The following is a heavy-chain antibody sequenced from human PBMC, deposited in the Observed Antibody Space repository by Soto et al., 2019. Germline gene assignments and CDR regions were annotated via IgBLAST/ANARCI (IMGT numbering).Heavy chain of an antibody. CDR2: IIPIFGTA. D-gene: IGHD5-12*01. V-gene: IGHV1-69*06. CDR1: GGTFSSYA. Sequence: SVKVSCNASGGTFSSYAISWVRQAPGQGLEWMGGIIPIFGTANYAQKFQGRVTITADKSTSTAYMELSSLRSEDTAVYYCARASLIVARYNWFDPWGQGTLVTVSS. J-gene: IGHJ5*02. CDR3: ARASLIVARYNWFDP.